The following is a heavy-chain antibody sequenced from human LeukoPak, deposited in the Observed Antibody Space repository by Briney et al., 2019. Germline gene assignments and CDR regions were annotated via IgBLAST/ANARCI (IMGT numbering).Heavy chain of an antibody. D-gene: IGHD6-13*01. CDR1: GFTFSSYW. Sequence: GGSLRLSCAASGFTFSSYWMSWVRQAPGKGLEWVANIKQDGSEKYYVDSVKGRFTISRDNAKNSLYLQMNSLRAEDTAVYYCAKSGIAAAGQRGYFDNWGQGALVTVSS. CDR3: AKSGIAAAGQRGYFDN. J-gene: IGHJ4*02. V-gene: IGHV3-7*02. CDR2: IKQDGSEK.